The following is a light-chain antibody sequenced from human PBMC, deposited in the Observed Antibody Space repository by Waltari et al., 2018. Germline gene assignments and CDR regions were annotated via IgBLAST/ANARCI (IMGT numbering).Light chain of an antibody. Sequence: PGERATLSCRASQTVNSNYLAWYQQKPGQAPRLVIYGASSRATGIPDRFSGSGSGTDFTLTISRLDPEDFAVYYCQQYDTSSYTFGQGTNLEIK. CDR1: QTVNSNY. J-gene: IGKJ2*01. V-gene: IGKV3-20*01. CDR2: GAS. CDR3: QQYDTSSYT.